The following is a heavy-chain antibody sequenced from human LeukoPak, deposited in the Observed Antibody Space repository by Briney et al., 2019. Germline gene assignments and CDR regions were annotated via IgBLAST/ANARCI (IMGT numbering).Heavy chain of an antibody. J-gene: IGHJ4*02. CDR2: IYYSGST. Sequence: SETLSLTCTVSGGSISSYYWSWIRQPPGRGLEWIGYIYYSGSTNYNPSLKSRVTISVDTSKNQFSLKLSSATAADTAVYYCARDRSVAGPFDYRGQGTLVTVSS. D-gene: IGHD6-19*01. V-gene: IGHV4-59*01. CDR3: ARDRSVAGPFDY. CDR1: GGSISSYY.